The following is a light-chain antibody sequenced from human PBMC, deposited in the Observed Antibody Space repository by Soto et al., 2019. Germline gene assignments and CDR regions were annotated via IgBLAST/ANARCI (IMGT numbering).Light chain of an antibody. CDR2: AAS. Sequence: DIQMTQSPSSLSASVGDRVTITCRASQSISIYLNWYQQKPGKAPNLLIYAASSLQSGVPSRFSGSGSGADFTLTISSLQPEDFATYYCQQSYNTPRTFSQGTKVEIK. CDR1: QSISIY. V-gene: IGKV1-39*01. CDR3: QQSYNTPRT. J-gene: IGKJ1*01.